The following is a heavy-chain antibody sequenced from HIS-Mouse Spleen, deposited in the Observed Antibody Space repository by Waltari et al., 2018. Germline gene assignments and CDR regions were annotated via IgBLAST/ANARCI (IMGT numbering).Heavy chain of an antibody. D-gene: IGHD1-7*01. CDR3: ARPPITGTTAFDI. Sequence: EVQLVESGGGLVQPGGSLRLSCAASGFTVSSNYMSWVRQAPGKGLEWVSVIYSGGSTYDADSVKGRFTISRDNSKNTLYLQMNSLRAEDTAVYYCARPPITGTTAFDIWGQGTMVTVSS. J-gene: IGHJ3*02. CDR2: IYSGGST. V-gene: IGHV3-66*04. CDR1: GFTVSSNY.